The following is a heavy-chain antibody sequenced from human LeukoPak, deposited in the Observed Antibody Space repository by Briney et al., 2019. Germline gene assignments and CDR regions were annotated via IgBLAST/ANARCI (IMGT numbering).Heavy chain of an antibody. CDR1: GFTFRSHG. J-gene: IGHJ6*02. CDR3: ARDGQNGSPYATDV. Sequence: GGSLRLSCAASGFTFRSHGMHWVRQAPGKGLEWVAGIWYDGSNEDYADSVKGRFTISRDNSKNTLYLQMNSLRVEDTAVYYCARDGQNGSPYATDVWGQGTTVTVSS. CDR2: IWYDGSNE. D-gene: IGHD3-10*01. V-gene: IGHV3-33*01.